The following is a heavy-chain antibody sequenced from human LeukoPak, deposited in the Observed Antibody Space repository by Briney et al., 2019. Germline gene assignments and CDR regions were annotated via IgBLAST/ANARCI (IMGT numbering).Heavy chain of an antibody. V-gene: IGHV1-8*01. CDR2: MNPNSGNT. D-gene: IGHD2-15*01. J-gene: IGHJ4*02. CDR3: ARGAPGSYCSGGSCPYFDY. CDR1: GYTFTIYD. Sequence: ASVNVSCNASGYTFTIYDINWVRQATGQGLEWMGWMNPNSGNTGYAQKFQGRVTMTRNTSISTAYMELSGLRSEDTAVYYCARGAPGSYCSGGSCPYFDYWGQGTLVTVSS.